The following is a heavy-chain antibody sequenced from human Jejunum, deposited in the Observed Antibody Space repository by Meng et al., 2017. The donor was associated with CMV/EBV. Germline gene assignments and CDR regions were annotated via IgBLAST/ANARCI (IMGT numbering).Heavy chain of an antibody. D-gene: IGHD1-26*01. CDR3: TLFRKWEHAFDI. Sequence: ASGFTFADYAMSWLRQAPGKGLEWVGFIRTKGGTAEYAAPVKGRVTISRDDSKSIAYLQINSLKTEDTATYYCTLFRKWEHAFDIWGQGTMVTVSS. V-gene: IGHV3-49*03. J-gene: IGHJ3*02. CDR2: IRTKGGTA. CDR1: GFTFADYA.